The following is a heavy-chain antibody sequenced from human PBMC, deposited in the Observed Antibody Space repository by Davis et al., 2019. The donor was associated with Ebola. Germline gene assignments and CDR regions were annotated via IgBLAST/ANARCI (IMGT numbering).Heavy chain of an antibody. CDR3: ARDSMVAGNDY. Sequence: AASVKVSCKASGGTFSSYAISWVRQAPGQGLEWMGGIIPIFGTANYAQKFQGRVTITADKSTSTAYMELSSLRSEDTAVYYCARDSMVAGNDYWGQGTLVTVSS. CDR2: IIPIFGTA. J-gene: IGHJ4*02. D-gene: IGHD6-19*01. V-gene: IGHV1-69*06. CDR1: GGTFSSYA.